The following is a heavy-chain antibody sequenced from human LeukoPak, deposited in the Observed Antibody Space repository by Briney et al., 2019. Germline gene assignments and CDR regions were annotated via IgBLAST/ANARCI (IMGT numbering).Heavy chain of an antibody. CDR3: VKDRPCETCMPMDA. Sequence: PGGSLRLSCAASGFRFTDYSMSWVRQAPGKGLEWVAGLGRSGEYKYYADSVKGRFTISRDNSKATVSLQMNSLRAEDSAIYFCVKDRPCETCMPMDAWGQGTTVTVSS. V-gene: IGHV3-23*01. CDR2: LGRSGEYK. CDR1: GFRFTDYS. D-gene: IGHD2-2*01. J-gene: IGHJ6*02.